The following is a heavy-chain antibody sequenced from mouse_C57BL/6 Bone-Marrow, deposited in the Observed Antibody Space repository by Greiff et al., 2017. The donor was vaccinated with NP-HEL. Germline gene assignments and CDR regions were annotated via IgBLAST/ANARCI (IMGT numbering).Heavy chain of an antibody. J-gene: IGHJ4*01. Sequence: EVQGVESGGGLVQPKGSLKLSCAASGFSFNTYAMNWVRQAPGKGLEWVARIRSKSNNYATYYADSVKDRFTISRDDSESMLYLQMNNLKTEDTAMYYCVRQGIYYDYLYAMDYWGQGTSVTVSS. CDR1: GFSFNTYA. CDR3: VRQGIYYDYLYAMDY. D-gene: IGHD2-4*01. V-gene: IGHV10-1*01. CDR2: IRSKSNNYAT.